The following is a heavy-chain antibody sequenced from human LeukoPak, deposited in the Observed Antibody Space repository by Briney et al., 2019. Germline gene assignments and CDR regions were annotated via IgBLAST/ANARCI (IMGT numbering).Heavy chain of an antibody. V-gene: IGHV4-59*01. CDR2: IYYSGST. CDR3: ARGITMVRGVLGNWFDP. J-gene: IGHJ5*02. D-gene: IGHD3-10*01. CDR1: GGSIRSYY. Sequence: SETLSLTXTVSGGSIRSYYWSWIRQAPGKGLEWLGYIYYSGSTNYNPSLKSRVTISVDTSKNQFSLKLSSVTAADTAVYYCARGITMVRGVLGNWFDPWGQGTLVTVSS.